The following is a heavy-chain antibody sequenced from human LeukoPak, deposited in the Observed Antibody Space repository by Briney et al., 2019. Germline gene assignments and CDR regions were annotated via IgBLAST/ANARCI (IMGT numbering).Heavy chain of an antibody. Sequence: PGGSLRLSCAASGFTFSSYAMSWVRQAPGKGLEWVSAISGSGGSTYYADSVKGRFTISRDNSKNTLYLQLNSLRAEDTAVYYCAKANGGDIVVVPAARTFDRGFDYWGQGTLVTVSS. CDR1: GFTFSSYA. J-gene: IGHJ4*02. D-gene: IGHD2-2*01. CDR3: AKANGGDIVVVPAARTFDRGFDY. CDR2: ISGSGGST. V-gene: IGHV3-23*01.